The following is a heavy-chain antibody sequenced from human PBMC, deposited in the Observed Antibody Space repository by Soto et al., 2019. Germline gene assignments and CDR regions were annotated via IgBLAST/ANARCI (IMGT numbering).Heavy chain of an antibody. CDR2: ISYDGTKT. Sequence: QVQLVESGGGVVQPGRSLRVSCAASGFTFSIYAMHWVRQAPGTGLDWVAVISYDGTKTYYADSVKGRFTISRDNSKNTVYLQMNSLRDEDTAVYYWAKGRGPRRQRLIDPFDYWGQGTLVTVSP. CDR3: AKGRGPRRQRLIDPFDY. CDR1: GFTFSIYA. J-gene: IGHJ4*02. D-gene: IGHD6-25*01. V-gene: IGHV3-30*18.